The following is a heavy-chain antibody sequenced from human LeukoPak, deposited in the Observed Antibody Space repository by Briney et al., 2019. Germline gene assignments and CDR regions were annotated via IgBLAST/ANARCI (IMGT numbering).Heavy chain of an antibody. J-gene: IGHJ4*02. CDR1: GYRLDTYW. CDR2: IYPGDSAT. Sequence: GESLKISCKGFGYRLDTYWIGWVRQMPGKGLEWMGIIYPGDSATRYSPSFQGQVTISAGKSISTAYLQWSSLKASDTAMYYCARLHSLHYFDFWGQGTLVTVSS. V-gene: IGHV5-51*01. D-gene: IGHD6-13*01. CDR3: ARLHSLHYFDF.